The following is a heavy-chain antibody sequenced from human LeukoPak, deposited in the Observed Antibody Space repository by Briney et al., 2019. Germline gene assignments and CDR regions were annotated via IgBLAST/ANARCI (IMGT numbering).Heavy chain of an antibody. J-gene: IGHJ4*02. CDR1: GFTFSSYD. D-gene: IGHD6-13*01. CDR3: ARGYSSSWHPKEYYFDY. CDR2: IGTAGDT. V-gene: IGHV3-13*04. Sequence: GGSLTLSCAASGFTFSSYDMHWVRQATGKGLEWVSAIGTAGDTYYPGSVKGRFTISRENAKNSLYLQMNSLRAGDTAVYYCARGYSSSWHPKEYYFDYWGQGTLVTVSS.